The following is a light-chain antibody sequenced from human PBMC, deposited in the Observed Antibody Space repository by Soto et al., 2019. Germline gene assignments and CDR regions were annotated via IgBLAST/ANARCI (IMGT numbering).Light chain of an antibody. V-gene: IGKV3-11*01. J-gene: IGKJ1*01. CDR3: RQRSNWPKT. CDR1: QSVSSY. CDR2: DAS. Sequence: EIVLTQSPATLSLSPGERATLSCRASQSVSSYLAWYQQKPGQAPRLLIYDASNRATGIPARFSGSGSGTDFTVTISGIEPEDFAVYYCRQRSNWPKTFGQGTKVEIK.